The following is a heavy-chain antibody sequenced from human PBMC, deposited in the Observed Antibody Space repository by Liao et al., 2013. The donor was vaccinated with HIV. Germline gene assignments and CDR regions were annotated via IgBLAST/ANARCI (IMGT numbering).Heavy chain of an antibody. D-gene: IGHD3-9*01. J-gene: IGHJ3*01. Sequence: QVQLQESGPGLVKPSETLSLICTVSGGSIRTYYWSWIRQPAGKGLEWIGSIYYSGITYYNPSLKSRVTISLDTSKNQFSLKLSSVTAADTAVYYCARGSRYFDWILSGPRLITDAFSLWGQGTMVTVSS. CDR2: IYYSGIT. CDR1: GGSIRTYY. CDR3: ARGSRYFDWILSGPRLITDAFSL. V-gene: IGHV4-4*07.